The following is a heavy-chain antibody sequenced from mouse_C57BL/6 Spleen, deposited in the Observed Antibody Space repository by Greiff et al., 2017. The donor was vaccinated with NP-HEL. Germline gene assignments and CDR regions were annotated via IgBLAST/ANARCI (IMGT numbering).Heavy chain of an antibody. Sequence: VKLLESGAELVRPGTSVKVSCKASGYAFTNYLIEWVKQRPGQGLEWIGVINPGSGGTNYNEKFKGKATLTADKSSSTAYMQLSSLTSEDSAVYFCAREPTGYAMDYWGQGTSVTVSS. CDR3: AREPTGYAMDY. J-gene: IGHJ4*01. CDR1: GYAFTNYL. V-gene: IGHV1-54*01. CDR2: INPGSGGT.